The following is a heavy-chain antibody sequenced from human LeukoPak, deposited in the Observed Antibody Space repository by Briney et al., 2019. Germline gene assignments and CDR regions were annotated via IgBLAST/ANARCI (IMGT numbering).Heavy chain of an antibody. D-gene: IGHD3-10*01. J-gene: IGHJ6*03. Sequence: TSETLSLTCAVYGESFSGYYWSWIRQPPGKGLEWIGEINHSGSTNYNPSLKSRVTISVDTSKNQFSLKLSSVTAADTAVYYCARHSGYYGSGSYYNRIYCYYMDVWGKGTTVTISS. V-gene: IGHV4-34*01. CDR3: ARHSGYYGSGSYYNRIYCYYMDV. CDR1: GESFSGYY. CDR2: INHSGST.